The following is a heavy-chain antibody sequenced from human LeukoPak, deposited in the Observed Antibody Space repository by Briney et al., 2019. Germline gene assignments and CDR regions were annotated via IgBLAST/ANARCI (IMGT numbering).Heavy chain of an antibody. Sequence: SRTLSLTCAVSGGSFSGCYWSWIRQPPGKGLEWIWEIIHSGSTNNNPSLKSRVTISVDTSKNQFSLKLSSVTAADTAVYFCARGPPTDYYDSSGFYYVFDYWGQGTLVTFST. CDR2: IIHSGST. J-gene: IGHJ4*02. D-gene: IGHD3-22*01. CDR1: GGSFSGCY. CDR3: ARGPPTDYYDSSGFYYVFDY. V-gene: IGHV4-34*01.